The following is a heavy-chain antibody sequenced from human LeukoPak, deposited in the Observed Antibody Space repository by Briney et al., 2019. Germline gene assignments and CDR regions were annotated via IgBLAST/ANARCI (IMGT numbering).Heavy chain of an antibody. CDR2: ISYDGSNK. CDR3: ARDLGGDDGDRGMDY. V-gene: IGHV3-30*03. J-gene: IGHJ6*02. CDR1: GFTFSSYG. D-gene: IGHD2-21*02. Sequence: PGRSLTLSCAASGFTFSSYGMHWVRQAPGKGLEWVAVISYDGSNKYYADSVKGRFTISRDNSKNTLYLQMNSLRAEDTAVYYCARDLGGDDGDRGMDYWGQGTTVTVSS.